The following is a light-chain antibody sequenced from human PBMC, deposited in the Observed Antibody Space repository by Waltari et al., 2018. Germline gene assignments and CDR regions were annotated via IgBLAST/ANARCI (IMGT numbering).Light chain of an antibody. V-gene: IGKV2-30*02. CDR2: RVS. CDR1: QSLVHSDGNTH. J-gene: IGKJ2*01. CDR3: LQGTHWPYT. Sequence: EVVMTQSPLSLAVTLGQPASISCKSSQSLVHSDGNTHLNWFQQRPGQSPRRLFYRVSSRESGVPDRFSGSGSGTDFTLKISRVEAEDVGVYYCLQGTHWPYTFGQGTRLEIK.